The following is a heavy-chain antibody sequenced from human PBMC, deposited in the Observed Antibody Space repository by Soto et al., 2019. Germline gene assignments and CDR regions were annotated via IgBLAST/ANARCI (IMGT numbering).Heavy chain of an antibody. J-gene: IGHJ5*02. D-gene: IGHD2-2*02. Sequence: PSETLSLTCPFSGFSISSGGYYWSWIRQHPEKGLEWIGYIFYSGGTYYNPSLKSRVTISIDTSKNQFSLKLTSVTAADTAVYYCASLHYCSSNSCYTGGLDPWGQGTLVTVSS. CDR1: GFSISSGGYY. CDR2: IFYSGGT. V-gene: IGHV4-31*03. CDR3: ASLHYCSSNSCYTGGLDP.